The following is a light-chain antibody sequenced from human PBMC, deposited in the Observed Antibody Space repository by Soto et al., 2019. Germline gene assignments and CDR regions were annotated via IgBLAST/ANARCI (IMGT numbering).Light chain of an antibody. CDR3: LHDYDYPRT. Sequence: AIQMTQSPSSLSASVGDRVTITCRASQGIRNYLGWYQQKPGKAPKLLIYGASTLQSVVPSRFSGSGSGTDLTLTIDSLQPEDFATYYCLHDYDYPRTFGQGTKVEIK. V-gene: IGKV1-6*01. J-gene: IGKJ1*01. CDR2: GAS. CDR1: QGIRNY.